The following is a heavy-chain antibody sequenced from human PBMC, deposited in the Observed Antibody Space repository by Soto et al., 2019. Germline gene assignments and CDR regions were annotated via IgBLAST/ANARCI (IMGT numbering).Heavy chain of an antibody. V-gene: IGHV3-23*01. CDR2: ISGSGGDT. CDR1: GFTFSSYA. D-gene: IGHD6-19*01. CDR3: AKDLRVMIAVADHFDY. Sequence: GSLRLSCAASGFTFSSYAMSWVRQAPGKGLEWASAISGSGGDTYYADSVKGRFTISRDNSKNTLYLQMNSLRAEDTAVYYCAKDLRVMIAVADHFDYWGQGTLVTVSS. J-gene: IGHJ4*02.